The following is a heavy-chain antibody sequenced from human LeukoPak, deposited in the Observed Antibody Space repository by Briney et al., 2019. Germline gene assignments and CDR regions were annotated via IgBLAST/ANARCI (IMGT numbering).Heavy chain of an antibody. Sequence: PSGTLSLTCAVSGGSITSSNWWSWVRQPPEKGLEWIGEIYYSGSTNYNPSLKSRVTISIDKSKNQFSLKVSSVTAADTAVYYCARANDYGDPLPRYMDVWGKGTTVTVSS. CDR1: GGSITSSNW. J-gene: IGHJ6*03. CDR2: IYYSGST. D-gene: IGHD4-17*01. V-gene: IGHV4-4*02. CDR3: ARANDYGDPLPRYMDV.